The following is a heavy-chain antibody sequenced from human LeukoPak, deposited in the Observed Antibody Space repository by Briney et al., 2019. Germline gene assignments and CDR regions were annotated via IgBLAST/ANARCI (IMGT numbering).Heavy chain of an antibody. D-gene: IGHD6-19*01. CDR3: ARGRLARSPYFDY. CDR2: IYYSGST. Sequence: SETLSLTCTVSGGSISSYYWSWIRQPPGKGLEWIGYIYYSGSTNYNPSLKSRVTISVDTSKNQFSLNLSSVTAADTAVYYCARGRLARSPYFDYWGQGTLVTVSS. J-gene: IGHJ4*02. V-gene: IGHV4-59*01. CDR1: GGSISSYY.